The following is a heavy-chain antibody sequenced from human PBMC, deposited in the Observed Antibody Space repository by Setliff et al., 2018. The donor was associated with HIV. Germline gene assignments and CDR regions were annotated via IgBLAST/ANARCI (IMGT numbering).Heavy chain of an antibody. D-gene: IGHD6-19*01. CDR3: ARGPRVFAAVVETPFAF. Sequence: ASETLSLTCAVSGGSFSAYYWSWIRQSPHKGLEWIGEIDHTGSAYYNPSLISRVTISVDTSKNRFSLELSSVTAADTALYYCARGPRVFAAVVETPFAFWGQGTRVTVS. CDR1: GGSFSAYY. V-gene: IGHV4-34*01. CDR2: IDHTGSA. J-gene: IGHJ4*02.